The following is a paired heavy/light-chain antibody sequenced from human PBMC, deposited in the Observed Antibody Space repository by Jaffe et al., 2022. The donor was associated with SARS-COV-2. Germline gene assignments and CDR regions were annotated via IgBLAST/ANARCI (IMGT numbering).Light chain of an antibody. CDR2: NND. CDR1: SSNIGRKT. CDR3: VGWDDSLNAVV. Sequence: QSVLTQPPSASGTPGQRVTIPCSGSSSNIGRKTVQWYQQLPGTAPKLLIYNNDQRPSGVPDRISGSKSGTSASLAISGLQSEDEADYYCVGWDDSLNAVVFGGGTQLTVL. V-gene: IGLV1-44*01. J-gene: IGLJ2*01.
Heavy chain of an antibody. CDR2: IKPDGSEK. V-gene: IGHV3-7*03. CDR3: VRAILSVTSY. Sequence: EVQLVESGGGLAQPGGSLRLSCAASGFTFSDFWMTWVRQTPGRGLEWVATIKPDGSEKYYVDSLKGRFTISRDNAKKSLYLQMNSLSVEDTALYYCVRAILSVTSYWGPGTLVTVSS. CDR1: GFTFSDFW. D-gene: IGHD2-21*01. J-gene: IGHJ4*02.